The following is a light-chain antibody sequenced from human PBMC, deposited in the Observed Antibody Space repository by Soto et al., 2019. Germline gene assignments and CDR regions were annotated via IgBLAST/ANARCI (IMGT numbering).Light chain of an antibody. V-gene: IGLV2-8*01. Sequence: QSVLTQPPSASGSPGQSVTISCTGTNSDVGDYNYVSWYQQHPGKAPKLMIYEVSKRPSGVPDRFSGSKSGNTASLTVSGLQAEDEADFYFTSYAGSDNFRVFGSGTKLTVL. CDR3: TSYAGSDNFRV. J-gene: IGLJ1*01. CDR2: EVS. CDR1: NSDVGDYNY.